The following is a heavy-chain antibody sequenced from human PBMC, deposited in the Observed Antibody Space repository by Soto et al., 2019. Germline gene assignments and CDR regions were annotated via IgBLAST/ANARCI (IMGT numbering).Heavy chain of an antibody. CDR2: IWYDGSEK. CDR1: GFTFSNYG. D-gene: IGHD1-26*01. CDR3: ARQSRGTIRLRGFDY. V-gene: IGHV3-33*01. J-gene: IGHJ4*02. Sequence: QVQLVESGGGVVQPGRSLRLSCAAAGFTFSNYGMHWFRQSPAKGLVWVAVIWYDGSEKYYADSVKCQFTIFRDNSKNELYLQMTSLRSEATAVYYCARQSRGTIRLRGFDYWGQGALVTVSS.